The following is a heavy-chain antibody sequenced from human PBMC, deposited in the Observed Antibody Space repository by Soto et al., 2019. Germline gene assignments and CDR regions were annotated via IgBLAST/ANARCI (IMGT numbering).Heavy chain of an antibody. CDR1: EFTFSRSA. Sequence: QVQLVESGGGVVQSGRSLRLSCAASEFTFSRSAMHWVRQAPGTGLEWVAVISSDGSNKYYADSVKGRFTISRYNSKNTLYLQMNSLRPEDTAVYYCARDQDSGDYYYRALDYWGQGALVTVSS. CDR2: ISSDGSNK. J-gene: IGHJ4*02. D-gene: IGHD3-22*01. V-gene: IGHV3-30-3*01. CDR3: ARDQDSGDYYYRALDY.